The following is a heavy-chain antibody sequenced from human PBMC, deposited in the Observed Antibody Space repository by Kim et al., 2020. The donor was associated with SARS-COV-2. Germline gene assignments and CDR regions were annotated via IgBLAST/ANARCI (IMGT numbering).Heavy chain of an antibody. D-gene: IGHD1-1*01. CDR2: IYYSGST. Sequence: SETLSLTCTVSGGSISSSYWSWIRQPPGKGLEYIGYIYYSGSTNYNPSLKSRVTISVDTSKNQFSLKLTSVTAADTAVYYCASSRDGYNIDNWGQGTLVTVSS. CDR1: GGSISSSY. J-gene: IGHJ4*02. CDR3: ASSRDGYNIDN. V-gene: IGHV4-59*08.